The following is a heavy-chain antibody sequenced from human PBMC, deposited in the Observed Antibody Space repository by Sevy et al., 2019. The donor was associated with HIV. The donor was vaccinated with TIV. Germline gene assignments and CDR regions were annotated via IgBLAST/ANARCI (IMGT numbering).Heavy chain of an antibody. V-gene: IGHV4-39*01. D-gene: IGHD2-15*01. J-gene: IGHJ5*02. CDR2: ISYTGST. Sequence: SETLSITCTVSGVSISGGAYYWGWIRQPPGKGLEWIGSISYTGSTYYNPSLNSRVTISVDTSKNQFSLKLTSVTAVDTAVYYCARRGDNNWFDPWGQGTLVTVSS. CDR1: GVSISGGAYY. CDR3: ARRGDNNWFDP.